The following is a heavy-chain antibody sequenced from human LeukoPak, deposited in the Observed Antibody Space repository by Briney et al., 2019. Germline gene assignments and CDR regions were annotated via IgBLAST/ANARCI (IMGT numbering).Heavy chain of an antibody. CDR1: GFAFSSYS. CDR3: ARGDTAMSTVDV. D-gene: IGHD5-18*01. J-gene: IGHJ6*04. V-gene: IGHV3-21*01. CDR2: ISSSSSYI. Sequence: PGGSLRLSCAASGFAFSSYSMNWVRQAPGKGLEWVSSISSSSSYIYYADSVKGRFAISRDNAKNSLYLQMNSLRAEDTAVYYCARGDTAMSTVDVWGKGTTVTVFS.